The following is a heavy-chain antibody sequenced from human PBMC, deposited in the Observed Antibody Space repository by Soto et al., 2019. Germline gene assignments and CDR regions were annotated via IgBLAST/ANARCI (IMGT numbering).Heavy chain of an antibody. CDR2: IIPIFGTA. V-gene: IGHV1-69*01. D-gene: IGHD2-15*01. J-gene: IGHJ3*02. Sequence: SAEVGCEACGESLYSSAVAWVRQDQGQELEWMGGIIPIFGTANYAQKFQDRVTMTADEYTSTAYMELSSLRSEDTAVYYCARERAALDGGSDIWSQETIITDSS. CDR1: GESLYSSA. CDR3: ARERAALDGGSDI.